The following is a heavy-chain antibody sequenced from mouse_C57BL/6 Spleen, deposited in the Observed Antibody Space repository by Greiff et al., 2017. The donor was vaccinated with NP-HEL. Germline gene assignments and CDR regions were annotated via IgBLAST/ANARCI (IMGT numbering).Heavy chain of an antibody. J-gene: IGHJ4*01. V-gene: IGHV1-55*01. CDR2: IYPGSGST. D-gene: IGHD2-5*01. Sequence: QVQLQQPGAELVKPGASVKMSCKASGYTFTSYWITWVKQRPGQGLEWIGDIYPGSGSTNYNEKFKSKATLTVDTSSSTAYMQLSSLTSEDSAVYYCARAYYSNYGVGYAMDYWGQGTSVTVSS. CDR3: ARAYYSNYGVGYAMDY. CDR1: GYTFTSYW.